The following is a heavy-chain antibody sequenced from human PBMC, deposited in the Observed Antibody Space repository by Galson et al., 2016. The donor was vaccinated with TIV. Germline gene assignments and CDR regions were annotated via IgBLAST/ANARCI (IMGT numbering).Heavy chain of an antibody. D-gene: IGHD3-10*01. CDR1: GYTFINYR. CDR3: ARDIMVRGVSHYYHGMDV. CDR2: ISTNNGKT. Sequence: SVKVSCKASGYTFINYRISWVRQAPGQGLEWMGWISTNNGKTNFAQKLQGRVSMTTDTSTSTAYMELRGLRSDDTAFYYCARDIMVRGVSHYYHGMDVWGQGTTVVVSS. J-gene: IGHJ6*02. V-gene: IGHV1-18*01.